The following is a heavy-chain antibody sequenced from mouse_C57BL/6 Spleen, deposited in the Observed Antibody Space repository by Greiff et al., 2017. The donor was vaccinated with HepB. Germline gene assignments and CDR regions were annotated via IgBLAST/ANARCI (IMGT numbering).Heavy chain of an antibody. CDR3: AREYYGSSDGYFDV. V-gene: IGHV1-81*01. CDR2: IYPRSGNT. Sequence: VQLQQSGAELARPGASVKLSCKASGYTFTSYGIRWVKQRTGQGLEWIGEIYPRSGNTYYNEKFKGKATLTADTSSSTAYMELRRLTSEDSAVSFGAREYYGSSDGYFDVWGTGTTVTVSS. D-gene: IGHD1-1*01. CDR1: GYTFTSYG. J-gene: IGHJ1*03.